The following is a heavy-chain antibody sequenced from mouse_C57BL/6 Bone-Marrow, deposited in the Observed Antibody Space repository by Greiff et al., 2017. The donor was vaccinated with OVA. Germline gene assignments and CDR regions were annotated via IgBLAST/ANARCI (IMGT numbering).Heavy chain of an antibody. CDR3: ARGATMVKGYYAMDY. Sequence: EVKLMESGGGLVQPGGSLSLSCAASGFTFTDYYMSWVRQPPGKALEWLGFIRNKANGYTTEYSASVKCRFTISRDNSQSNLYLQMNALRAEDSATYDCARGATMVKGYYAMDYWGQGTSVTVSS. D-gene: IGHD2-2*01. CDR1: GFTFTDYY. CDR2: IRNKANGYTT. V-gene: IGHV7-3*01. J-gene: IGHJ4*01.